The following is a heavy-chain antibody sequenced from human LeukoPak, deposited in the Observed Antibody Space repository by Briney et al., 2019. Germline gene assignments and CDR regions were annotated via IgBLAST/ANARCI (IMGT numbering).Heavy chain of an antibody. CDR2: ISWNSGSI. CDR1: GFTFDDYA. Sequence: GGSLRLSCAASGFTFDDYAMHWVRQVPGKGLKWVSGISWNSGSIGYADSVKGRFTISRDNAKNSLYLQMNSLRVEDTALYYCAKEVGTFDYWGQGTLVTVSS. V-gene: IGHV3-9*01. D-gene: IGHD4-23*01. J-gene: IGHJ4*02. CDR3: AKEVGTFDY.